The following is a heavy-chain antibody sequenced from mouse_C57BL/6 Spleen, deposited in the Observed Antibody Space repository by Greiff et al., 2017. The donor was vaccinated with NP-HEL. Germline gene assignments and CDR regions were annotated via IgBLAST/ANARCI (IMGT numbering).Heavy chain of an antibody. D-gene: IGHD2-10*02. CDR1: GFTFSSYA. CDR2: ISDGGSYT. Sequence: VQLKESGGGLVKPGGSLKLSCAASGFTFSSYAMSWVRQTPEKRLEWVATISDGGSYTYYPDNVKGRVTISRDNAKNNLYLQMSHLKSEDTAMYYCARGEYDPWYFDVWGTGTTVTVSS. CDR3: ARGEYDPWYFDV. J-gene: IGHJ1*03. V-gene: IGHV5-4*01.